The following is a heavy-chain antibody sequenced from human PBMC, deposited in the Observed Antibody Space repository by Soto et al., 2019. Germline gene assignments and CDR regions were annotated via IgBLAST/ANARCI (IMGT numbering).Heavy chain of an antibody. V-gene: IGHV4-34*01. CDR3: AREGGSEKSFDY. CDR2: INHSGNT. J-gene: IGHJ4*02. D-gene: IGHD6-19*01. CDR1: GGSFSGYY. Sequence: PSEILSLTCAVYGGSFSGYYWTWIRQPPGKGLEWIGEINHSGNTNYNPSLKSRVTISVDTSKNQFSLKLSSVTAADTAVYYCAREGGSEKSFDYWGQGTLVNVSS.